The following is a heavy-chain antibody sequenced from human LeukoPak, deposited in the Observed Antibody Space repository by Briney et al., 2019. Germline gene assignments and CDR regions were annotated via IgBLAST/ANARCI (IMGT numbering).Heavy chain of an antibody. CDR3: ARAYSSGWYPDY. CDR1: GGTFSSYA. V-gene: IGHV1-69*05. CDR2: IIPIFGTA. D-gene: IGHD6-19*01. J-gene: IGHJ4*02. Sequence: PVKVSCKASGGTFSSYAISWVRQAPGQGLEWMGRIIPIFGTANYAQKFQGRVTITTDESTSTAYMELSSLRSEDTAVYYCARAYSSGWYPDYWGQGTLVTVSS.